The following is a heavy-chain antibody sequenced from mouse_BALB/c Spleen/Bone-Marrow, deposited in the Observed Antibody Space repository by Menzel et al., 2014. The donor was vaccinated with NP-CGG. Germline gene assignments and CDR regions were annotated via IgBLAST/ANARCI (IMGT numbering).Heavy chain of an antibody. J-gene: IGHJ1*01. CDR3: ASHDGYYVGWYFDV. D-gene: IGHD2-3*01. V-gene: IGHV1-14*01. CDR2: IIPYNDGT. CDR1: GYTFTSYV. Sequence: VQLQQSGPELVKPGTSVKMSCKASGYTFTSYVMHWVEQKPGQGLEWIGYIIPYNDGTKYNEKFKGKATLTSDKSSSTAYMELSSLTSEDSAVYYCASHDGYYVGWYFDVWGAGTTVTVSS.